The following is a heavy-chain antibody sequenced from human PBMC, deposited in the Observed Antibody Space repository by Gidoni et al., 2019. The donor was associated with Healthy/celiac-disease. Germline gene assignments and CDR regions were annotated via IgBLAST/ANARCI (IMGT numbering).Heavy chain of an antibody. CDR3: ANGPGNGYYDYVWGSYRQDFDY. V-gene: IGHV3-30*18. CDR2: ISYDGSNK. Sequence: QVQLVESGGGVVQPGRSLRLSCAASGCTFSSYGMHWVRQAPGKGLEWVAVISYDGSNKYYADSVKGRFTISRDNSKNTLYLQMNSLRAEDTAVYYCANGPGNGYYDYVWGSYRQDFDYWGQGTLVTVSS. D-gene: IGHD3-16*02. J-gene: IGHJ4*02. CDR1: GCTFSSYG.